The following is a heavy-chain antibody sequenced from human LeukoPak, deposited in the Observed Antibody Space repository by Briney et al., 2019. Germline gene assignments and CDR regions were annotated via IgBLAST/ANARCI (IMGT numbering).Heavy chain of an antibody. CDR2: ISGSGGGGST. CDR1: GFSFSRYA. D-gene: IGHD2-2*01. J-gene: IGHJ4*02. V-gene: IGHV3-23*01. Sequence: GGSLRLPCAASGFSFSRYAMSWVRQAPGKGLEWVSAISGSGGGGSTYYADSVKGRFTISRDNSKNTLYLEMNSLRAEDTAVYYCASRPGATMGPLDYWGQGTLVTVSS. CDR3: ASRPGATMGPLDY.